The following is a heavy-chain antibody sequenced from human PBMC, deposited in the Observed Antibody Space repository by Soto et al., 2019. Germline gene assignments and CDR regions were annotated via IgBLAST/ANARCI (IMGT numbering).Heavy chain of an antibody. Sequence: ASVKVSCKASGYTFTSYYMHWVRQAPGQGLEWMGIINPSGGSTSYAQKFQGRVTMTRDTSKNQFSLKLSSVTAADTAVYYCARGVWFGDQPPSSYMDVWGKGTTVTVSS. CDR3: ARGVWFGDQPPSSYMDV. D-gene: IGHD3-10*01. V-gene: IGHV1-46*01. J-gene: IGHJ6*03. CDR1: GYTFTSYY. CDR2: INPSGGST.